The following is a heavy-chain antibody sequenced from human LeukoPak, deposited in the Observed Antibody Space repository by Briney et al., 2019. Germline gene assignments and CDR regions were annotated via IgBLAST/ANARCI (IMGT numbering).Heavy chain of an antibody. CDR1: GGTFSSYA. D-gene: IGHD3-22*01. CDR2: IIPIFGTA. CDR3: ARTPTPYYYDSSGYYYFDY. J-gene: IGHJ4*02. V-gene: IGHV1-69*05. Sequence: SVKVSCKASGGTFSSYAISWVPQAPGQGLEWMGGIIPIFGTANYAQKFQGRVTITTDESTSTAYMELSSLRSEDTAVYYCARTPTPYYYDSSGYYYFDYWGQGTLVTVSS.